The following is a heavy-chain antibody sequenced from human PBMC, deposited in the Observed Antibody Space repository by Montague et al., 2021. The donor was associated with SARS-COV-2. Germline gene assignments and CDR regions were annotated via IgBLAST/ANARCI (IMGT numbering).Heavy chain of an antibody. D-gene: IGHD3-10*01. CDR3: ARRIRITVFRGVPLTTHSLEC. CDR1: GGSISSSSYY. CDR2: IYYTGST. Sequence: SETLSLTCTVSGGSISSSSYYWGWIRQPPGKGLEWIGSIYYTGSTYYNPSLKSRVTISVDTSKNQFSLKLSSVTAADTALYFCARRIRITVFRGVPLTTHSLECWGRGT. V-gene: IGHV4-39*07. J-gene: IGHJ4*02.